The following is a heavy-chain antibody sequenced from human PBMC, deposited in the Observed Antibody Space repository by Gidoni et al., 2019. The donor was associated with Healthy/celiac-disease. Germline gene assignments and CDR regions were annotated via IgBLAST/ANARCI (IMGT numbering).Heavy chain of an antibody. CDR1: GFTFSNAW. V-gene: IGHV3-15*01. CDR2: TKSKTDGGTT. J-gene: IGHJ4*02. D-gene: IGHD3-22*01. CDR3: TTRRYYDSSGYPSPPDFDY. Sequence: EVQLVESGGGLVKPGGSLRLSCAASGFTFSNAWISWVRQAPGKGLEGVGRTKSKTDGGTTDYAAPVKGRFTISRDDSKNTLYLQMNSLKTEDTAVYYCTTRRYYDSSGYPSPPDFDYWGQGTLVTVSS.